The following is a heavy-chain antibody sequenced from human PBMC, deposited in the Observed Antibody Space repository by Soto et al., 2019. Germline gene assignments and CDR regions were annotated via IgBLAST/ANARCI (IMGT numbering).Heavy chain of an antibody. V-gene: IGHV1-69*13. CDR3: ARGGHCGGDCVDAFDI. CDR2: IIPIFGTA. CDR1: GGTFSSYA. J-gene: IGHJ3*02. Sequence: ASVKVSCKASGGTFSSYAISWVRQAPGQGLEWMGGIIPIFGTANYAQKFQGRVTITADESTSTAYMELSSLRSEDTAVYYCARGGHCGGDCVDAFDIWGQGTMVTVSS. D-gene: IGHD2-21*02.